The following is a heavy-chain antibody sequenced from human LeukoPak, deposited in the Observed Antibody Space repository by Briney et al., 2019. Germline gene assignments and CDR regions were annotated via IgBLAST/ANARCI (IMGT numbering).Heavy chain of an antibody. CDR3: ARGLVGATGSDAFDI. J-gene: IGHJ3*02. Sequence: GGSLRLSCAASGFTFSSYTIHWVRQAPGKGLEWVTLISHDGRNKNYADSVKGRFTISRDNSKKTLYLEVNSLRAEDTAVYYCARGLVGATGSDAFDIWGQGTMVTVSS. CDR1: GFTFSSYT. CDR2: ISHDGRNK. D-gene: IGHD1-26*01. V-gene: IGHV3-30*04.